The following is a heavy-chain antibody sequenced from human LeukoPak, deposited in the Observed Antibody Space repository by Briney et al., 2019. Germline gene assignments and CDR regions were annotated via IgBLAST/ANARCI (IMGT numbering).Heavy chain of an antibody. V-gene: IGHV4-59*01. Sequence: PSETLSLTCTVSDGSITNYDWSWVRQPPGKGLEFTGHVHNSGTTNYNPSLRSRVTISIDTSKKHFFLKLKSVTAADTAVYYCATGYGDFRVEGRYFYSWGQGTLVTVSS. CDR2: VHNSGTT. J-gene: IGHJ4*02. CDR3: ATGYGDFRVEGRYFYS. CDR1: DGSITNYD. D-gene: IGHD4-17*01.